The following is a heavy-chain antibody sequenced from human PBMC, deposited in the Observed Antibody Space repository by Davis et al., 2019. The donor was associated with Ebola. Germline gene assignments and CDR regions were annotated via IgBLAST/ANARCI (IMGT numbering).Heavy chain of an antibody. CDR2: ISGSGGST. Sequence: GESLKISCAASGFTFSSYAMSWVRQAPGKGLEWVSAISGSGGSTYYADSVKGRFTISRDNSKNTLYLQMNSLRAEDTAVYYCAKDREQWLVRPFDFDFWGQGTLVTVSS. J-gene: IGHJ4*02. V-gene: IGHV3-23*01. D-gene: IGHD6-19*01. CDR3: AKDREQWLVRPFDFDF. CDR1: GFTFSSYA.